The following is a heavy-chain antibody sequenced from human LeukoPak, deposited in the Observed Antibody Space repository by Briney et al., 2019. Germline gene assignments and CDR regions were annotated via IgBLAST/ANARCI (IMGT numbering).Heavy chain of an antibody. CDR3: ARDQDPFVYFDY. J-gene: IGHJ4*02. D-gene: IGHD3-3*01. V-gene: IGHV6-1*01. Sequence: SQTLSLTCAISGDSVSSNSAAWNWIRQSPSRGLEWLARTYYRSMWYNDYAVSVRGRITVNPDTSKNLLSLQLSSVTPEDTAVYYRARDQDPFVYFDYWGQGILVTVSS. CDR2: TYYRSMWYN. CDR1: GDSVSSNSAA.